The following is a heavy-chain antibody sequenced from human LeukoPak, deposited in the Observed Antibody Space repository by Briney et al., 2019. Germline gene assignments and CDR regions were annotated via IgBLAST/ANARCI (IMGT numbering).Heavy chain of an antibody. Sequence: SETLSLTCSVSGDSISMHYWSWIRQPPGKGLEWIGYIDHTGSTNYNPSLNSRVTISVDTSKNQFSLKLSSVTAADAAVYYCARTYYGSGSLYYYYYYMDVWGKGTTVTVSS. CDR1: GDSISMHY. V-gene: IGHV4-59*11. J-gene: IGHJ6*03. D-gene: IGHD3-10*01. CDR2: IDHTGST. CDR3: ARTYYGSGSLYYYYYYMDV.